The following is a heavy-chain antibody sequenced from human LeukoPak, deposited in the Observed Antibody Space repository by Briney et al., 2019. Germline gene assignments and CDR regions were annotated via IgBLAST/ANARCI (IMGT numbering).Heavy chain of an antibody. CDR2: IYYSGST. CDR3: ASSIGEIADTAMVMGYFDY. CDR1: GGSISSSSYY. Sequence: SETLSLTCTVSGGSISSSSYYWGWIRQPPGKGLEWIGSIYYSGSTYYNPSLKSRVTISVDTSKNQFSLKLSSVTAADTAVYYCASSIGEIADTAMVMGYFDYWGQGTLVTVSS. J-gene: IGHJ4*02. D-gene: IGHD5-18*01. V-gene: IGHV4-39*01.